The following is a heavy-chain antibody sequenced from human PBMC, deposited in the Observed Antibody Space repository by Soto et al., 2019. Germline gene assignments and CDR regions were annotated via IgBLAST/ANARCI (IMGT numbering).Heavy chain of an antibody. CDR1: GYTFTSYG. CDR2: ISAYNGNT. D-gene: IGHD2-15*01. J-gene: IGHJ5*02. Sequence: ASVKVSCKASGYTFTSYGISWVRQAPGQGLEWMGWISAYNGNTNYAQKLQGRVTMTTDTSTSTAYMELRSLRSDDTAVYYCARVVVAANSEDNNWFDPWGQGTLVTVSS. V-gene: IGHV1-18*01. CDR3: ARVVVAANSEDNNWFDP.